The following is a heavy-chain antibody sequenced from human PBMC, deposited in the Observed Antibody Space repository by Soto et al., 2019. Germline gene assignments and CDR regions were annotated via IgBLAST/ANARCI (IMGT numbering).Heavy chain of an antibody. J-gene: IGHJ6*02. CDR3: AQSYCSSTSTYCSHGMDV. D-gene: IGHD2-2*01. CDR1: GGTFSSYA. Sequence: SVKVSCKASGGTFSSYAISWVRQAPGQGLEWMGGIIPIFGTANYAQKFQGRVTITADESTSTAYMELSSLRSEDTAVYYCAQSYCSSTSTYCSHGMDVWGQGTTVTVSS. CDR2: IIPIFGTA. V-gene: IGHV1-69*13.